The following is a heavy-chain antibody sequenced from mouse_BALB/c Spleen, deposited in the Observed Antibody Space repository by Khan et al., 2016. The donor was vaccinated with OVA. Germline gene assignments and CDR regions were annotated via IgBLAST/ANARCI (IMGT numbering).Heavy chain of an antibody. CDR1: GFTFSNYA. Sequence: EVELVESGGGLVRPGGSLKLSCDASGFTFSNYAMSWVRQTPEKRLEWVALISSGGSYTYCPDSVKGRFIISRDNAKNTLYLQRSRLRSEDTAMYYCARHYVGAFDCWGQGTSVTVSS. V-gene: IGHV5-9-3*01. CDR3: ARHYVGAFDC. J-gene: IGHJ4*01. CDR2: ISSGGSYT. D-gene: IGHD1-1*01.